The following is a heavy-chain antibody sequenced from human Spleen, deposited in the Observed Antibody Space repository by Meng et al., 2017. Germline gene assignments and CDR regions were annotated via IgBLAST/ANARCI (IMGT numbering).Heavy chain of an antibody. J-gene: IGHJ6*02. D-gene: IGHD6-13*01. CDR2: IWYDGSNK. CDR1: GFTFSSYG. V-gene: IGHV3-33*01. CDR3: AREPPGYSSSWYDYYGMDV. Sequence: GESLKISCAASGFTFSSYGMHWVRQAPGKGLEWVAVIWYDGSNKYYADSVKGRFTISRDNSKNTLYLQMNSLRAEDTAVYYCAREPPGYSSSWYDYYGMDVSGQGSTVTVSS.